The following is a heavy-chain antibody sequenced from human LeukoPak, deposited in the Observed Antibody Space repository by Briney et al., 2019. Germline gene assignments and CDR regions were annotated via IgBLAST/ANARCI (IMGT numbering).Heavy chain of an antibody. CDR1: GGTISSGGYY. V-gene: IGHV4-31*03. J-gene: IGHJ3*02. CDR3: ARGSKGGYCSGGSCLAFDI. D-gene: IGHD2-15*01. CDR2: IYYSGST. Sequence: TSETLSLTCTVSGGTISSGGYYWSWIRQHPGKGLEWIVYIYYSGSTYYNPSLKSRVTISVDTSKNQFSLKLSSVTAADTAVYYCARGSKGGYCSGGSCLAFDIWGQGTMVTVSS.